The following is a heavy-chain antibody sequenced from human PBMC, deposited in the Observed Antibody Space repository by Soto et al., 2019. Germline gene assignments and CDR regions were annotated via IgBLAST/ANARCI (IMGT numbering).Heavy chain of an antibody. CDR3: AKNRQFRSYYESDGHYDN. V-gene: IGHV3-23*01. CDR2: ISGSGGVT. CDR1: GFTFKNYD. Sequence: GGSLRLSCVASGFTFKNYDMRWIRQAPGKGLEWVSSISGSGGVTYYADSVKGRFTISRDNSKNTLYLQMNSLRAEDTAIYYCAKNRQFRSYYESDGHYDNWGKGTLVTVPS. D-gene: IGHD3-10*01. J-gene: IGHJ4*02.